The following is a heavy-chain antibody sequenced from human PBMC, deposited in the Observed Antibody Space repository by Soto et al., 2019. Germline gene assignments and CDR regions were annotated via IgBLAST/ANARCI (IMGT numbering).Heavy chain of an antibody. J-gene: IGHJ4*02. CDR3: TKLAGISSGGCCYRGYFDY. V-gene: IGHV4-59*01. CDR2: IYYSGST. CDR1: GGSISSYY. D-gene: IGHD2-15*01. Sequence: SETLSLTCTVSGGSISSYYWSWIRQPPGKGLEWIGYIYYSGSTNYNPSLKSRVTISVDTSKNQFSLKLSSVTAADTAVYYCTKLAGISSGGCCYRGYFDYWGQGTLVTVSS.